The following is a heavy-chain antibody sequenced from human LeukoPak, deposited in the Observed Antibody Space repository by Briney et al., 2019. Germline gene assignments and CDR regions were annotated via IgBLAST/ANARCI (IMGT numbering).Heavy chain of an antibody. J-gene: IGHJ3*02. V-gene: IGHV4-59*12. Sequence: PSETLSLTCTVSGGSISSYYWSWIRQPPGKGLEWIGYIYYSGTTNYNPSLKSRVTISVDTSKNQFSLKLSSVTAADTAVYYCARGQYCSGGSCYPAPGGRRQPNDIWGQGTMVTVSS. CDR1: GGSISSYY. D-gene: IGHD2-15*01. CDR2: IYYSGTT. CDR3: ARGQYCSGGSCYPAPGGRRQPNDI.